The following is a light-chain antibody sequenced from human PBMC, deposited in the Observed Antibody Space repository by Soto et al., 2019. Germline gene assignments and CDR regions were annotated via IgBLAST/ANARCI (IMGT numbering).Light chain of an antibody. J-gene: IGKJ5*01. Sequence: DIQMTQSPSTLSASVGDRVPVTCRASQSISSWLAWYQQKAGKAPKLLIYKASALESGVPSRFSGSGSGTEFTLTISSLEPEDFATYYCQHYNTYPWTFGQGTRLEIK. CDR1: QSISSW. CDR3: QHYNTYPWT. V-gene: IGKV1-5*03. CDR2: KAS.